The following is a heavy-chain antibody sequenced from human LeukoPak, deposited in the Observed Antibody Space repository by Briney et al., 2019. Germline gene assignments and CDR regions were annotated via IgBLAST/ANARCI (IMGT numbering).Heavy chain of an antibody. CDR2: IVPIFGTA. Sequence: GASVKVSCKASGGTFSSYAISWVRQAPGQGLEWMGGIVPIFGTANYAQKFQGRVTITADKSTSTAYMELSSLRSEDTAVYYCARADSGSYFLSYYFDYWGQGTLVTVSS. CDR3: ARADSGSYFLSYYFDY. V-gene: IGHV1-69*06. D-gene: IGHD1-26*01. CDR1: GGTFSSYA. J-gene: IGHJ4*02.